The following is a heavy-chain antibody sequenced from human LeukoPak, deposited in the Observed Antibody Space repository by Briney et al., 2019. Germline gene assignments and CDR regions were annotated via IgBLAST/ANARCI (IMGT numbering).Heavy chain of an antibody. CDR3: ARGNYDILTGYQIPESDSYYYYYYMDV. V-gene: IGHV3-21*01. Sequence: NPGGSLSLSCAASGFTFSSYSMNWARQAPGKRLEWVSSISSSSSYIYYADSGKVRFTISRDNAKNSLYLQMNSQRAEDTAMYYCARGNYDILTGYQIPESDSYYYYYYMDVWGKGTTVTVSS. CDR1: GFTFSSYS. D-gene: IGHD3-9*01. J-gene: IGHJ6*03. CDR2: ISSSSSYI.